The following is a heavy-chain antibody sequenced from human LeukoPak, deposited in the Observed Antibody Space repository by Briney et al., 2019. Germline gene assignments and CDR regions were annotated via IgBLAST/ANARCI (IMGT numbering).Heavy chain of an antibody. CDR3: ARVGGHVFDY. J-gene: IGHJ4*02. D-gene: IGHD3-16*01. CDR2: IYYSGST. V-gene: IGHV4-61*01. Sequence: SETLSLTCTVSGGSFSSGSYYWSWIRQPPGKGLEWIGYIYYSGSTNYNPSLKSRVTISVDTSKNQFSLKLSSVTAADTAVYYCARVGGHVFDYWGQGTLVTVSS. CDR1: GGSFSSGSYY.